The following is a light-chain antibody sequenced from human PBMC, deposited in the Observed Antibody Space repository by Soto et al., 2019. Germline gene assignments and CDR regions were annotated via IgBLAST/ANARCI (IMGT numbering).Light chain of an antibody. V-gene: IGKV3-15*01. Sequence: EIVLTQSPATLSVPPGERVTLSCRASHNIRDKLAWYQQKPGQAPRLLIYAASPRVTGVPARFSGSGSGTEFTLTISSLQSGDFAVYYCQQYSDWPRTFGGGTKV. CDR3: QQYSDWPRT. J-gene: IGKJ4*01. CDR1: HNIRDK. CDR2: AAS.